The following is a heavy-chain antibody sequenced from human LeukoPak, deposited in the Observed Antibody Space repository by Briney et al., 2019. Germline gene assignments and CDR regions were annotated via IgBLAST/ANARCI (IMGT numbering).Heavy chain of an antibody. Sequence: GGSLRLSCAASGFTFSSYAMSWVRQAPGKGLEWVFVISWGGGRIHYADSVKGRFTISRDNSKNSLYLQMNSLRVEDTALYYCAKDGCSSTSCYTHGYFDYWGQGTLVTVSS. CDR3: AKDGCSSTSCYTHGYFDY. D-gene: IGHD2-2*02. J-gene: IGHJ4*02. CDR2: ISWGGGRI. V-gene: IGHV3-43D*03. CDR1: GFTFSSYA.